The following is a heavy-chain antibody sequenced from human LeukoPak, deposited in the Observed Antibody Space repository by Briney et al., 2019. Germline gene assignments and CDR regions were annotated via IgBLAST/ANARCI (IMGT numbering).Heavy chain of an antibody. CDR1: GFTFSDYY. Sequence: AGGSLRLSCAASGFTFSDYYMSWIRQAPGKGLEWVSYISSSGSTIYYADSVKGRFTISRDNAKNSLYLQMNSLRAEDTAVYYCARDSPHSSSRYYNYYGMDVWGQGTTVTVSS. CDR3: ARDSPHSSSRYYNYYGMDV. CDR2: ISSSGSTI. D-gene: IGHD6-13*01. V-gene: IGHV3-11*01. J-gene: IGHJ6*02.